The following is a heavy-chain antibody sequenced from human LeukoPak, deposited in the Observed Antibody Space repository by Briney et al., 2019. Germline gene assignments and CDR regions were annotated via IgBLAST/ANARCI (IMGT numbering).Heavy chain of an antibody. V-gene: IGHV4-59*08. Sequence: SETLSLTCTVSGGSPSGYYWSWIRQPPGKGREWIGYIYYSGNTNYNTSLKSRFTIPVNKSKNQFSLRLSSVTAADTAVYYCARHENYDTSGYYTFDYWGQGTLVTVSS. J-gene: IGHJ4*02. CDR3: ARHENYDTSGYYTFDY. D-gene: IGHD3-22*01. CDR1: GGSPSGYY. CDR2: IYYSGNT.